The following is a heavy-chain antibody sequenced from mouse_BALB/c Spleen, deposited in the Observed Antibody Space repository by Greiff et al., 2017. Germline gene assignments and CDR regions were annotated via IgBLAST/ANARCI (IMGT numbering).Heavy chain of an antibody. CDR1: GFAFSSYD. CDR3: ARQGGSHYFDY. Sequence: EVKLMESGGGLVKPGGSLKLSCAASGFAFSSYDMSWVRQTPEKRLEWVAYISSGGGSTYYPDTVKGRFTISRDNAKNTLYLQMSSLKSEDTAMYYCARQGGSHYFDYWGQGTTLTVSS. V-gene: IGHV5-12-1*01. D-gene: IGHD6-2*01. CDR2: ISSGGGST. J-gene: IGHJ2*01.